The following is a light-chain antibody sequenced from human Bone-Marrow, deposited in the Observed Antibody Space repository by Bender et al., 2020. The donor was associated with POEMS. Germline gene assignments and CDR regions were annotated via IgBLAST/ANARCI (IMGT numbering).Light chain of an antibody. CDR2: KDS. Sequence: SYELTQPPSVSVSPGQTATITCSGDALPKQYVSWYQVKPGQAPVMIIFKDSERPSGIPERISGSNSGNTATLTINRVEVGDEADYYCQVWDGPSDQGVFGGGTKLTVL. V-gene: IGLV3-25*02. J-gene: IGLJ3*02. CDR1: ALPKQY. CDR3: QVWDGPSDQGV.